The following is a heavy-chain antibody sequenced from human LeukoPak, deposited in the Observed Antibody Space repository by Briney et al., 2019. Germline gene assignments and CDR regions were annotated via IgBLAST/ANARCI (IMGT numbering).Heavy chain of an antibody. D-gene: IGHD3-22*01. V-gene: IGHV3-66*01. Sequence: PGGSLILSCAASGFTVSSNYMSWVRQAPGKGLEWVSIIYSGGSTYYADSVKGRFTISRDNSKNTLYLQMNSLRAEDTAVYYCARDMSSGYYDAFDIWGQGTMVTVSS. CDR2: IYSGGST. J-gene: IGHJ3*02. CDR1: GFTVSSNY. CDR3: ARDMSSGYYDAFDI.